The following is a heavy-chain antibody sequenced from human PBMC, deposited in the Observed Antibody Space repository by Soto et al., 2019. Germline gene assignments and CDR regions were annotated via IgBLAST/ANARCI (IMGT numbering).Heavy chain of an antibody. V-gene: IGHV1-69*01. CDR3: ARCMITFGGVISLLNWFDP. D-gene: IGHD3-16*01. CDR1: GGTFSSYA. J-gene: IGHJ5*02. CDR2: IIPIFGTA. Sequence: QVQLVQSGAEVKKPGSSVKVSCKASGGTFSSYAISWVRQAPGQGLEWMGGIIPIFGTANYAQKFQGRVTITADDSTSTAYMELSSLRSEDTAVYYCARCMITFGGVISLLNWFDPWGQGTLVTVSS.